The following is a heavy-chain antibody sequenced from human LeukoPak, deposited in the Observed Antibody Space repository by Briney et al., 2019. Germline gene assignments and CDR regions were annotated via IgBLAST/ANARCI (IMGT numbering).Heavy chain of an antibody. Sequence: GGSLRLSCAASGFTFSSYAMSWVRQAPGKGLEWVSTISSSGGSTYSALSGSGGSTYYADSVKGRFTISRDNSKNTLYLQMNSLRAEDTAVYYCAKVCYGDYLVAGLDVWGQGTTVTVS. CDR2: ISSSGGSTYSALSGSGGST. D-gene: IGHD4-17*01. J-gene: IGHJ6*01. V-gene: IGHV3-23*01. CDR1: GFTFSSYA. CDR3: AKVCYGDYLVAGLDV.